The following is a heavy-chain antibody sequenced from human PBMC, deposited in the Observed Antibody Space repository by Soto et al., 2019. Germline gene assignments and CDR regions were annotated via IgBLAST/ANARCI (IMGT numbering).Heavy chain of an antibody. Sequence: PGGSLRLSCAASGFTFSSYDMHWVRQATGKGLEWVSAIGTAGDTYYPGSVKGRFTISRENAKNSLYLQMNSLRAEDTAVYYCARSGGGEAYYFDYWGQGTLVNVSS. CDR2: IGTAGDT. CDR3: ARSGGGEAYYFDY. J-gene: IGHJ4*02. V-gene: IGHV3-13*01. CDR1: GFTFSSYD. D-gene: IGHD4-17*01.